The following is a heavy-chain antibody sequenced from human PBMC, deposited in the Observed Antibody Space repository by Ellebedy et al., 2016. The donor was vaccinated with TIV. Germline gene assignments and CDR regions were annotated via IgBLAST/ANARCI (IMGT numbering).Heavy chain of an antibody. CDR3: ARIPAGSRGSALNWFDP. Sequence: GGSLRLSCAVSGFIFRSYWMHWVRQAPGKGLEWVSIIDTAGASAYYADSVKGRFTVSRDNSKNTLYLQINSLRAEDTAVYYCARIPAGSRGSALNWFDPWGQGTLVTVSS. CDR2: IDTAGASA. V-gene: IGHV3-53*01. D-gene: IGHD3-10*01. J-gene: IGHJ5*02. CDR1: GFIFRSYW.